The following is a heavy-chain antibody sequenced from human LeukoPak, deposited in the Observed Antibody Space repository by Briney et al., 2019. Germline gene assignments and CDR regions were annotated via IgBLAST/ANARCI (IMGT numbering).Heavy chain of an antibody. Sequence: GASVKVSCKASGYTFTSYAMHWVRQAPGRRLEWMGWINAGNGNTKYSQKFQGRVTITRDTSASTAYMELSSLRSEDTAVYYCARAVAGTSKFDYWGQGTLVTVSS. CDR3: ARAVAGTSKFDY. D-gene: IGHD6-19*01. J-gene: IGHJ4*02. CDR2: INAGNGNT. V-gene: IGHV1-3*01. CDR1: GYTFTSYA.